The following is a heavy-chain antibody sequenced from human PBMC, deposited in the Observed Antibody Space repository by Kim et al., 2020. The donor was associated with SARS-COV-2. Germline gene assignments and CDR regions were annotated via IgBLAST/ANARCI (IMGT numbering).Heavy chain of an antibody. J-gene: IGHJ4*02. CDR3: ARDRGDYGDYDHYFDY. Sequence: GGSLRLSCAASGFTFSSYGMHWVRQAPGKGLEWVAVIWYDGSNKYYADSVKGRFTISRDNSKNTLYLQMNSLRAEDTAVYYCARDRGDYGDYDHYFDYWGQGTLVTVSS. CDR1: GFTFSSYG. CDR2: IWYDGSNK. V-gene: IGHV3-33*01. D-gene: IGHD4-17*01.